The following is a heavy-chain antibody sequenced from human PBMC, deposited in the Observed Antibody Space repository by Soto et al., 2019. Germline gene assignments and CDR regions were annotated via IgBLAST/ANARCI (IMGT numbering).Heavy chain of an antibody. V-gene: IGHV4-39*01. D-gene: IGHD6-19*01. CDR3: ARSIAMAGSGYDY. J-gene: IGHJ4*02. Sequence: HLQLQESGPGLVKPSETLSLTCTVSGDSISSGSYYWGWIRQPPGKGLEWIGSLYYSGRTYYNPSLKSRGTISVDTSKNQFSLNLTSVTAADTAVYYCARSIAMAGSGYDYWGQGTLVTVSS. CDR2: LYYSGRT. CDR1: GDSISSGSYY.